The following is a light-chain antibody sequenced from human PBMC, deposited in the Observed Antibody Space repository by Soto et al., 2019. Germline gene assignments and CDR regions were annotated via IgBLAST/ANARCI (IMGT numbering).Light chain of an antibody. V-gene: IGKV1-12*01. CDR1: QTISSW. J-gene: IGKJ5*01. CDR2: TGY. CDR3: QQAASFPIT. Sequence: DIQITQYPSTLSGSVGDRVTITCWASQTISSWLAWYQQKPGKAPNLLIYTGYSLQSGVTSRFSGSGSGTDFTLTINSLQPEDFATYYCQQAASFPITFGPATRLEIK.